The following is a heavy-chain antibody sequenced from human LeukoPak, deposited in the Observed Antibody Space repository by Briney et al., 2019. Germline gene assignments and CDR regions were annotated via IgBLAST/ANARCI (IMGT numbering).Heavy chain of an antibody. CDR3: AKDPYYYDSSGYQGYFQH. CDR1: GFTFSSYA. V-gene: IGHV3-23*01. Sequence: GGSLRLSCAASGFTFSSYAMSWVRQAPGKGLEWVTAISGSGGSTYYADSVKGRFTISRDNSKNTLYLQMNSLRAEDTAVYYCAKDPYYYDSSGYQGYFQHWGQGTLVTVSS. D-gene: IGHD3-22*01. CDR2: ISGSGGST. J-gene: IGHJ1*01.